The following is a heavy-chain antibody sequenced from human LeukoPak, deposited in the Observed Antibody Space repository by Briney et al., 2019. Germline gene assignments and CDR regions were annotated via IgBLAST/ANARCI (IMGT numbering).Heavy chain of an antibody. CDR2: ISAYNGNT. Sequence: GASVKVSCKSSGYTFTSYGISWGRQAPGQGLEWRGWISAYNGNTNYAQKLQGRVTMTTDTSTSTAYMELRSLRSDDTAVYYCARDHALVAVAGTGKIDYWGQGTLVTVSS. J-gene: IGHJ4*02. D-gene: IGHD6-19*01. V-gene: IGHV1-18*01. CDR1: GYTFTSYG. CDR3: ARDHALVAVAGTGKIDY.